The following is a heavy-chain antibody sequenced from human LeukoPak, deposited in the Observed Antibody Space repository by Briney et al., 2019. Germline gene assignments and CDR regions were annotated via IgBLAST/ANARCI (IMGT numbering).Heavy chain of an antibody. CDR2: INHSGST. CDR3: AREGYCSSTSCYTDAFDI. J-gene: IGHJ3*02. V-gene: IGHV4-34*01. Sequence: SETLSLTCAVYGGSFSGYYWSWLRQPPGKGLEWIGEINHSGSTNYNPSLKSRVTISVDTSKNQFSLKLSSVTAADTAVYYCAREGYCSSTSCYTDAFDIWGQGTMVTVSS. D-gene: IGHD2-2*01. CDR1: GGSFSGYY.